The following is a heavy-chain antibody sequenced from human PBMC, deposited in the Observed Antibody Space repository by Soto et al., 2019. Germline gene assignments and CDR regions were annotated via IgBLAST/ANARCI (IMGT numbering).Heavy chain of an antibody. Sequence: QVQLVQSGAEVKKPGSSVKVSCKASGGTFSSYAISWVRQAPGQGLEWMGGIIPMFGTADYAQKFQGRVTITADESTSTAYLELSSLSSEDTAVYYCASQGYCISTSCPNYYYGMDVWGQGTTVTVSS. CDR2: IIPMFGTA. J-gene: IGHJ6*02. CDR1: GGTFSSYA. D-gene: IGHD2-2*01. V-gene: IGHV1-69*12. CDR3: ASQGYCISTSCPNYYYGMDV.